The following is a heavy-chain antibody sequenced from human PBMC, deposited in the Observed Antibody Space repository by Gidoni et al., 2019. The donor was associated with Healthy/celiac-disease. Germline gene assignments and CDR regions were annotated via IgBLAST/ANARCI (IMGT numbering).Heavy chain of an antibody. J-gene: IGHJ4*02. CDR2: IYHSGGT. V-gene: IGHV4-38-2*02. CDR1: GYSISSGYY. Sequence: QVQLQESGPGLVKPSETLSLTCTVSGYSISSGYYWGWIRQPPGKGMEWIVSIYHSGGTYYNPALKSRVTISVDTSKNQFSLKLSSVTAADTAVYYCEGPGTSGGWGQGTLVTVSS. CDR3: EGPGTSGG. D-gene: IGHD3-16*01.